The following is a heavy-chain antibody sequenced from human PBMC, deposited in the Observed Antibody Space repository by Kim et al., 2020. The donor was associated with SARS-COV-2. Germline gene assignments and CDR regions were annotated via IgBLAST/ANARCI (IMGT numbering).Heavy chain of an antibody. CDR2: IRSKANSYAT. CDR3: TRLRVVAGYYYYYGMDV. D-gene: IGHD6-19*01. J-gene: IGHJ6*02. V-gene: IGHV3-73*01. CDR1: GFTFSGSA. Sequence: GGSLRLSCAASGFTFSGSAMHWVRQASGKGLEWVGRIRSKANSYATAYAASVKGRFTISRDDSKNTAYLQMNSLKTEDTAVYYCTRLRVVAGYYYYYGMDVWGQGTTVTVSS.